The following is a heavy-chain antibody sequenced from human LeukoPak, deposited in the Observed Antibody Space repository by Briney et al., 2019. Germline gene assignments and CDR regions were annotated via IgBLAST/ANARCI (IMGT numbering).Heavy chain of an antibody. J-gene: IGHJ6*02. Sequence: SETLSLTCTVSGGSISSYYWSWIRQPPGKGLEWIGYIYYSGSTNYNPSLKSRVTISVGTSKNQFSLKLSSVTAADTAVYYCARGFIYYYYGMDVWGQGTTVTVSS. CDR2: IYYSGST. CDR3: ARGFIYYYYGMDV. CDR1: GGSISSYY. D-gene: IGHD3-10*01. V-gene: IGHV4-59*08.